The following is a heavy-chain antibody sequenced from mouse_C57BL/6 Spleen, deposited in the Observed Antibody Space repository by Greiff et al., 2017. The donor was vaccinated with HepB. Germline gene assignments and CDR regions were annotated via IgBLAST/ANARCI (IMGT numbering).Heavy chain of an antibody. J-gene: IGHJ1*03. Sequence: VQLKESGGDLVKPGGSLKLSCAASGFTFSSYGMSWVRQTPDKRLDWVATISSGGSYTYYPDSVKGRFTISRDNAKNTLYLQRSSLKSEDTAMYYCARQRPYDYDWYFDVWGTGTTVTVSS. CDR3: ARQRPYDYDWYFDV. CDR1: GFTFSSYG. V-gene: IGHV5-6*01. CDR2: ISSGGSYT. D-gene: IGHD2-4*01.